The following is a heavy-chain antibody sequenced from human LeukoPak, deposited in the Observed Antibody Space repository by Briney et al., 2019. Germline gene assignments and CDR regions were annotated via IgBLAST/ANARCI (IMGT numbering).Heavy chain of an antibody. CDR2: INPNSGGT. Sequence: ASVKVSCKASGYIFTGYYMHWVRQAPGQGLEWMGWINPNSGGTNYAQKFQGRVTMTRDTSISTAYMELSRLRSDDTAVYYCARDSGSSTRTDYDYWGQGTLVTVSS. V-gene: IGHV1-2*02. CDR1: GYIFTGYY. CDR3: ARDSGSSTRTDYDY. J-gene: IGHJ4*02. D-gene: IGHD1-26*01.